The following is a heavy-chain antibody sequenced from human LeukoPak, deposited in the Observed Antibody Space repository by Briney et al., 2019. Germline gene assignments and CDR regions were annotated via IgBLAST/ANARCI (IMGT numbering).Heavy chain of an antibody. CDR2: IVYSGST. CDR1: GGSISSSNYY. D-gene: IGHD1-26*01. J-gene: IGHJ4*02. V-gene: IGHV4-39*01. CDR3: ARYIVGSMSDY. Sequence: SETLSLTCTVSGGSISSSNYYWGWIRQPPGKGLDWIGSIVYSGSTNYTPSLESRATISVDRSKNQFSLKLSSVTATDTAVYYCARYIVGSMSDYWGQGTLVTVSS.